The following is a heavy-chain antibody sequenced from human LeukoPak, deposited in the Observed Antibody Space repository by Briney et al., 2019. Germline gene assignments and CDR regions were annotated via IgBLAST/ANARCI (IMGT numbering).Heavy chain of an antibody. D-gene: IGHD6-13*01. CDR1: GSSFSSSTYY. J-gene: IGHJ4*02. V-gene: IGHV4-39*01. Sequence: SETLSLTCTVSGSSFSSSTYYWVWIRQSPGKGLEWIGSIYYSGSTYYNPSLKSRVTMSVDTSKNQFSLKLSSVTAADTAVYYCARHAGGITVTGTRPFDYWGQGTLVTVSS. CDR3: ARHAGGITVTGTRPFDY. CDR2: IYYSGST.